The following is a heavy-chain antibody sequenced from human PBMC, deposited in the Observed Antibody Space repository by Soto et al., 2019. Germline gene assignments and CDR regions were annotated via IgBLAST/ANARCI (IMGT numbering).Heavy chain of an antibody. CDR1: GGSFSGYY. CDR2: IYHSGST. CDR3: ARTNSWGATMIVVADY. D-gene: IGHD3-22*01. J-gene: IGHJ4*02. Sequence: SETLSLTCAVYGGSFSGYYWSWIRQPPGKGLEWIGNIYHSGSTYYNPSLKSRVTISVDTSKNQFSLKLSSVTAADTAVYYCARTNSWGATMIVVADYWGQGTLVTVSS. V-gene: IGHV4-34*01.